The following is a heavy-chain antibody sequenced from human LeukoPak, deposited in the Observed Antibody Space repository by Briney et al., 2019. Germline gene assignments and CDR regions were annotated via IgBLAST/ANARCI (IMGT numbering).Heavy chain of an antibody. J-gene: IGHJ4*02. D-gene: IGHD4-11*01. Sequence: GGSLRLSCAASRFAFSTNFVSWVRQAPGKGLEWVSVIYSGGSTYYADSLKGGLPISRNNSKNQLHFQIKNREAEDTAVSYCAGLTVYLDYWGQGSLVTVSS. CDR3: AGLTVYLDY. V-gene: IGHV3-66*01. CDR2: IYSGGST. CDR1: RFAFSTNF.